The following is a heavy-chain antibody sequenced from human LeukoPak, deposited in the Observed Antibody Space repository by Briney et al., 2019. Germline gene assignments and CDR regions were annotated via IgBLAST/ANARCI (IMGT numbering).Heavy chain of an antibody. J-gene: IGHJ6*02. CDR2: ISYDGSNK. D-gene: IGHD6-13*01. CDR3: AKEGGEAAAGTPLYYYYYGMDV. CDR1: GFTFSSYG. V-gene: IGHV3-30*18. Sequence: GGSLRLSCAASGFTFSSYGMHWVRQAPGKGLEWVAVISYDGSNKYYADSVKGRFTISRDNSKNTLYLQMNSLRAEDTAVYYCAKEGGEAAAGTPLYYYYYGMDVWGQGTTVTVSS.